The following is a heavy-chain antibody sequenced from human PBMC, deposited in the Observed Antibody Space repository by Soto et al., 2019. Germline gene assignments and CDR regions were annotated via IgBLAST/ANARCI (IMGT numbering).Heavy chain of an antibody. V-gene: IGHV4-4*07. CDR3: ARESGENWTYEAH. CDR2: ITVNGFT. J-gene: IGHJ1*01. Sequence: QVQQLESGPGLVKPWDPLSPTCTASGSYVGDFSWGWIRQPAGKGLQGIGRITVNGFTLYTPSFRSRVTMSMDTSRNQFALNLQSANAADTALYYCARESGENWTYEAHWGQGTLVAVSS. D-gene: IGHD1-7*01. CDR1: GSYVGDFS.